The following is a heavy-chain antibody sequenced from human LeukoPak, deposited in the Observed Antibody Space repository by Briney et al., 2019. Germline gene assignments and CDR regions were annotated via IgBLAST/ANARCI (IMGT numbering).Heavy chain of an antibody. V-gene: IGHV3-23*01. Sequence: GGSLRLSCAASGFIFSSYAMSWVRQAPGKGLEWVSGISGSGGSTDYADSVKGRFTISRDNSKNTLYLQMNSLRAEDTAVYYCAKGASSSSAPLSGSRLFDYWGQGTLVTVSS. CDR3: AKGASSSSAPLSGSRLFDY. CDR1: GFIFSSYA. D-gene: IGHD1-26*01. J-gene: IGHJ4*02. CDR2: ISGSGGST.